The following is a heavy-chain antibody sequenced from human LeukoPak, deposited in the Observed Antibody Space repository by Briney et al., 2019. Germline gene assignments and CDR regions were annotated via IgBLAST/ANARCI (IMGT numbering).Heavy chain of an antibody. Sequence: PGRSLRLSCAASGFTFDDYAMHWVRQAPGKGLEWVSGISWNSGSIGYADSVKGRFTISGDNAKNSLYLQMNSLRAEDTALYYCAKDRGNCGGDCYHFDYWGQGTLVTVSS. J-gene: IGHJ4*02. CDR2: ISWNSGSI. CDR3: AKDRGNCGGDCYHFDY. CDR1: GFTFDDYA. D-gene: IGHD2-21*02. V-gene: IGHV3-9*01.